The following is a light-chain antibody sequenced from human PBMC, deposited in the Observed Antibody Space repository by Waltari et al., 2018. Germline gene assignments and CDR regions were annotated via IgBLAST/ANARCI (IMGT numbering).Light chain of an antibody. Sequence: QAVLTQPPSASGTPGQTVTISCSGSRSNLGSNTFTWYQQLPGTTPKVLIYNNDQRPSGVPDRFSGSKSGTSVSLAISGLQSDDEADYYCSTWDDGLAGGVVFGGGTKLTVL. CDR2: NND. CDR1: RSNLGSNT. CDR3: STWDDGLAGGVV. J-gene: IGLJ2*01. V-gene: IGLV1-44*01.